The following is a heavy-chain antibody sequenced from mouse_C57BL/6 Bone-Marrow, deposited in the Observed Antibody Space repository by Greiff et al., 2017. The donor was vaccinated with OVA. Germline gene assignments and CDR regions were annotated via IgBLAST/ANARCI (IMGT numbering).Heavy chain of an antibody. D-gene: IGHD2-2*01. CDR1: GFTFSSYG. V-gene: IGHV5-6*01. Sequence: EVQRVESGGDLVKPGGSLKLSCAASGFTFSSYGMSWVRQTPDKRLEWVATISSGGSYTYYPDSVKGRFTISRDNAKNTLYLQISSLTSEDTAMYYWARHRGWLRNAFDYWGQGTTLTVAS. J-gene: IGHJ2*01. CDR3: ARHRGWLRNAFDY. CDR2: ISSGGSYT.